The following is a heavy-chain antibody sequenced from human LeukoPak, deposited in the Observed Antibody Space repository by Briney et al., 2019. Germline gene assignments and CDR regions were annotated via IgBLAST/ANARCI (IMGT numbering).Heavy chain of an antibody. J-gene: IGHJ4*02. CDR1: GYTFTGYY. Sequence: GASVKVSCKASGYTFTGYYVHWVRQAPGQGLEWMGWLNPNSAGTSYPQKFQGRVTMSRDTSISTAYMELSRLRSDDTAVYYCARGGEWYYDSSTYRLSDYWGQGTLVTVSS. CDR2: LNPNSAGT. D-gene: IGHD3-22*01. CDR3: ARGGEWYYDSSTYRLSDY. V-gene: IGHV1-2*02.